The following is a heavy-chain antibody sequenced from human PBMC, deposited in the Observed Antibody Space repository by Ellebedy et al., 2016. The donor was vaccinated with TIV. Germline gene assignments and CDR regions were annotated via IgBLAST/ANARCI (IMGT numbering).Heavy chain of an antibody. CDR3: GTWGQSYGR. J-gene: IGHJ4*02. Sequence: PGGSLRPSCQAPGSIFSGDWMSWVCHAPGKGLAWVAHINADGSAEYYVDSVKGRFTISRDNAKRSLFLQMNSLRVDDTAVYYCGTWGQSYGRWGQGSLVTISS. V-gene: IGHV3-7*03. CDR2: INADGSAE. D-gene: IGHD3-16*01. CDR1: GSIFSGDW.